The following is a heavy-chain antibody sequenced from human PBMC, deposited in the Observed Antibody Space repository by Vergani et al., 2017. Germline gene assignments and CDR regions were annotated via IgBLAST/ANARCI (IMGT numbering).Heavy chain of an antibody. CDR3: AKGGPDDGFPRGFDY. CDR1: GFTFSSYE. V-gene: IGHV3-48*03. J-gene: IGHJ4*02. D-gene: IGHD4-17*01. CDR2: ISSSGSTI. Sequence: EVQLVESGGGLVQPGGSLRLSCAASGFTFSSYEMNWVRQAPGKGLEWVSYISSSGSTIYYADSVKGRFTISRDNAKNLLYLQMNSLRAEDTAVYYCAKGGPDDGFPRGFDYWGQGTLVTVSS.